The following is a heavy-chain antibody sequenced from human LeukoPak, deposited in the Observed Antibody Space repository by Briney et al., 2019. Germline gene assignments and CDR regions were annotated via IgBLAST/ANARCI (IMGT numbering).Heavy chain of an antibody. Sequence: PSETLSLTCAVYGGSFSGYYWSWIRQPPGKGLEWIGEINHSGSTNYNPSLKSRVTISVDTSKNQFSLKLSSVTAADTAVYYCARHAMGWFGELWGQGTLVTVPS. V-gene: IGHV4-34*01. CDR2: INHSGST. CDR1: GGSFSGYY. J-gene: IGHJ4*02. D-gene: IGHD3-10*01. CDR3: ARHAMGWFGEL.